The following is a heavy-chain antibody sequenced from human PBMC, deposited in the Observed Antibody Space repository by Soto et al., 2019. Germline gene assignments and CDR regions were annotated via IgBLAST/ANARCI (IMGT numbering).Heavy chain of an antibody. CDR2: INPSGGST. D-gene: IGHD3-22*01. V-gene: IGHV1-46*01. CDR3: AREARGYYFSSGMDV. CDR1: GYTFTSYY. J-gene: IGHJ6*02. Sequence: ASVKVSCKASGYTFTSYYMHWVRQAPGQGLEWMGIINPSGGSTSYAQKFQGRVTMTRDTSTSTVYMELSSLRSEDTAVYYCAREARGYYFSSGMDVWGQGTTVTGSS.